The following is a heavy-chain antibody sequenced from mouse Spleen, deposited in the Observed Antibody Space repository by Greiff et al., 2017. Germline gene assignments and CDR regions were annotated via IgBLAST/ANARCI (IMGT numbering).Heavy chain of an antibody. Sequence: QVQLKESGAELVRPGTSVKVSCKASGYAFTNYLIEWVKQRPGQGLEWIGVINPGSGGTNYNEKFKGKATLTADKSSSTAYMQLSSLTSEDSAVYFCARRWLLAMDYWGQGTSVTVSS. CDR1: GYAFTNYL. J-gene: IGHJ4*01. CDR3: ARRWLLAMDY. CDR2: INPGSGGT. D-gene: IGHD2-3*01. V-gene: IGHV1-54*01.